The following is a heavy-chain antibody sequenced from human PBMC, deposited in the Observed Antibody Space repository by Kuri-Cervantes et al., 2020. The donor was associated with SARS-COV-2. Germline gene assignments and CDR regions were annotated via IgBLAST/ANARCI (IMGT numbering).Heavy chain of an antibody. D-gene: IGHD2-2*01. CDR1: GGSISSHY. Sequence: SETLSLTCTVSGGSISSHYWSWIRQPPGKGLEWIGYIYYSGSTNYNPSLKSRVTISVDTSKNQFSLKLSSVTAADTAVYYCATVPAAMMYWYFDLWGRGTLVTVSS. J-gene: IGHJ2*01. CDR3: ATVPAAMMYWYFDL. CDR2: IYYSGST. V-gene: IGHV4-59*11.